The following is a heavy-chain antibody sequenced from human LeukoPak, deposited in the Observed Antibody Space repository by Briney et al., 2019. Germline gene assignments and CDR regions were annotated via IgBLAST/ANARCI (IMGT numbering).Heavy chain of an antibody. D-gene: IGHD3-22*01. CDR1: GYSFSGYY. CDR3: ARDGNYYDSSAYYPH. V-gene: IGHV1-2*02. CDR2: INPNSGGT. J-gene: IGHJ4*02. Sequence: ASVKVSCKASGYSFSGYYIHWVRQAPGQGLEWMGWINPNSGGTKYAQKFQGRVTMTRDTSISTAYMELSSLKSDDPAVYYCARDGNYYDSSAYYPHWGQGTLVTVSS.